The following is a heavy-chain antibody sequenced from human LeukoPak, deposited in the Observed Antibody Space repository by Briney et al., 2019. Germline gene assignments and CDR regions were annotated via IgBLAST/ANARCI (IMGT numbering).Heavy chain of an antibody. Sequence: ASVKVSCKASGYTFTSYYMHWVRQAPGQGLEWMGWINPNSGGTNYAQKFQGRGTMTRDTSISTAYMELSRLRSDDTAVYYCARDESSDPSQGPWGQGTLVTVSS. CDR3: ARDESSDPSQGP. J-gene: IGHJ5*02. CDR2: INPNSGGT. CDR1: GYTFTSYY. D-gene: IGHD1-26*01. V-gene: IGHV1-2*02.